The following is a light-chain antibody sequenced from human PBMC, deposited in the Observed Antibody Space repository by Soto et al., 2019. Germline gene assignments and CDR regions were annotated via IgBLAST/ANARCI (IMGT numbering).Light chain of an antibody. CDR3: SSYTSSSTVV. V-gene: IGLV2-14*01. J-gene: IGLJ2*01. Sequence: QSALTQPASVSGSPGQSITISCTGTSSDVGGYNYVSSYQHHPGKAPKLMIYEVSNRPSGVSNRFSGSKSGNTASLTISGLQAEDEADYYCSSYTSSSTVVFGGGTKLTVL. CDR2: EVS. CDR1: SSDVGGYNY.